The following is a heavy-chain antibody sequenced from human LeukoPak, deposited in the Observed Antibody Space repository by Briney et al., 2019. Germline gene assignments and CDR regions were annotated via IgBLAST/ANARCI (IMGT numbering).Heavy chain of an antibody. J-gene: IGHJ6*03. CDR2: IYYSGST. CDR1: GYSISSGYY. D-gene: IGHD5-18*01. CDR3: ARTTEGGYSYGSFYYYYMDV. Sequence: SETLSLTCTVSGYSISSGYYWGWIRQPPGKGLEWIGFIYYSGSTNYNPSLKSRVTISVHTSKNQFSLKLSSVTAADTAVYYCARTTEGGYSYGSFYYYYMDVWGKGATVTISS. V-gene: IGHV4-38-2*02.